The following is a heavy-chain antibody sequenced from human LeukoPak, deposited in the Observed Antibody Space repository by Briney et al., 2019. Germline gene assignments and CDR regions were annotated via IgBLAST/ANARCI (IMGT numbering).Heavy chain of an antibody. V-gene: IGHV1-18*01. D-gene: IGHD2-15*01. CDR3: ARAPEVASPSWPYYYYYYGMDV. Sequence: ASVKVSCKASGYTFTSYGISWVRQAPGQGLERMGWISAYNGNTNYAQKLQGRVTMTTDTSTSTAYMELRSLRSDDTAVYYCARAPEVASPSWPYYYYYYGMDVWGQGTTVTVSS. CDR2: ISAYNGNT. J-gene: IGHJ6*02. CDR1: GYTFTSYG.